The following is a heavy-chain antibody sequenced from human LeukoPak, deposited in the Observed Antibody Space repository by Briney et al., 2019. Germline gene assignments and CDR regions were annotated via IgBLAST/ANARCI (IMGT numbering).Heavy chain of an antibody. D-gene: IGHD2-2*01. CDR1: GLIFTDYV. V-gene: IGHV3-49*04. CDR2: ITTSAHGGTT. J-gene: IGHJ4*02. CDR3: IRGSTS. Sequence: GGSLRLSCTASGLIFTDYVINWVRQTPGKGLEWVGFITTSAHGGTTKYAASVQVRFTISRDDSKSIAYLQMNSLKSEDTAVYYCIRGSTSWGQGTLVTVSS.